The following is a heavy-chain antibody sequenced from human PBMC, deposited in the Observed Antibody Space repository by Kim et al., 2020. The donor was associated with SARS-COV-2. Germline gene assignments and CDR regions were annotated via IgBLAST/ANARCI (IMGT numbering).Heavy chain of an antibody. J-gene: IGHJ5*02. V-gene: IGHV4-59*01. CDR2: SNYSGST. CDR1: GGSISSYY. Sequence: SETLSLTCTVSGGSISSYYWSWIRQPPGKGLEWIGYSNYSGSTNYNHYIKSPVTISVDTYKNQFSVKLSSVTAADTAVYYCARNIYNWNDFEVLNWFDPWGQGTLVTVSS. CDR3: ARNIYNWNDFEVLNWFDP. D-gene: IGHD1-20*01.